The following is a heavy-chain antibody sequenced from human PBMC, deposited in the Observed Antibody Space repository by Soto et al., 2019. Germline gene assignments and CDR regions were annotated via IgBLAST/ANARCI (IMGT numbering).Heavy chain of an antibody. CDR1: GDSVSSNNIA. CDR2: TYYRSKWYN. D-gene: IGHD2-15*01. CDR3: ARGRWSTLDY. Sequence: SPTLSLTCAVSGDSVSSNNIAWNWLRQSPWRGLEWLGRTYYRSKWYNEYAVSVRSRITINLDTSKNQFSLQLNSVTPEDTAVYYCARGRWSTLDYWGQGAQVTVSS. J-gene: IGHJ4*02. V-gene: IGHV6-1*01.